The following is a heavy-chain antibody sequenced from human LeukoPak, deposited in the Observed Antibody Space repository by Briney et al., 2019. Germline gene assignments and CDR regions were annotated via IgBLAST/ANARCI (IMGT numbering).Heavy chain of an antibody. J-gene: IGHJ2*01. CDR2: MNPNSGNT. CDR3: ARGVLWDDWYFDL. D-gene: IGHD3-10*01. CDR1: GYTFTSYD. Sequence: ASVKVTCKTSGYTFTSYDINWVRQATGQGLEWMGWMNPNSGNTGYVQKFQGRVTMTRNTSISTAYMELSSLRSEDTAVYYCARGVLWDDWYFDLWGRGTLVTVSS. V-gene: IGHV1-8*01.